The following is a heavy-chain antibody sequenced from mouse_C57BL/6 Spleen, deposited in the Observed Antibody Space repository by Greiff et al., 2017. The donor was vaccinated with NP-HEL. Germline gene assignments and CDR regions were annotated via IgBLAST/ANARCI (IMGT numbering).Heavy chain of an antibody. Sequence: VQLQQPGAELVRPGSSVKLSCKASGYTFTSYWMHWVKQRPIQGLEWIGNIDPSDSETHSNQKFKDKATLTVDKSSITAYMQLSSLTSEDSAVYYCARNSGTGYAMDYWGQGTSVTVSS. CDR2: IDPSDSET. D-gene: IGHD4-1*01. CDR1: GYTFTSYW. V-gene: IGHV1-52*01. J-gene: IGHJ4*01. CDR3: ARNSGTGYAMDY.